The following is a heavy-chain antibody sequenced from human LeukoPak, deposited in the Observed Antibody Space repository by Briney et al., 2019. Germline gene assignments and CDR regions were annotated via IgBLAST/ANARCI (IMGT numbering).Heavy chain of an antibody. V-gene: IGHV3-30-3*01. CDR3: ARSIVGATRGAFDI. Sequence: PGGSLRLSCAASGFTFSSYAMHWVGQAPGKGLEWVAVISYDGSNKYYADSVKGRFTISRDNSKNTLYLQMNSLRAEDTAVYYCARSIVGATRGAFDIWGQGTMVTVSS. CDR2: ISYDGSNK. CDR1: GFTFSSYA. D-gene: IGHD1-26*01. J-gene: IGHJ3*02.